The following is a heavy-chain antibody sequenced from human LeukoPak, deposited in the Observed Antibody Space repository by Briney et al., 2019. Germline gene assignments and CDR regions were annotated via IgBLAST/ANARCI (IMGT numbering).Heavy chain of an antibody. CDR2: ISSSSSYI. V-gene: IGHV3-21*01. D-gene: IGHD6-13*01. CDR3: ARDLGIAAAGGY. J-gene: IGHJ4*02. CDR1: GFTFSSYS. Sequence: PGGSLRLSCAASGFTFSSYSMNWVRQAPGKGLEWVSSISSSSSYIYYADSVKGRFTISRDNAKNSLYLQMNSLRVEDTAVYYCARDLGIAAAGGYWGQGTLVTVSS.